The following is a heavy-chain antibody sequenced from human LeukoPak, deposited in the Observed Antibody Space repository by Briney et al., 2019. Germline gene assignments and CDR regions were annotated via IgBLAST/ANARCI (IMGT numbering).Heavy chain of an antibody. CDR2: IYYSGST. CDR1: GFTFSSYSMN. Sequence: PGGSLRLSCAASGFTFSSYSMNWVRQPPGKGLEWIGSIYYSGSTYYNPSLKSRVTISVDTSKNQFSLKLSSVTAADTAVYYCARQPRYNWNDLGWFDPWGQGTLVTVSS. J-gene: IGHJ5*02. CDR3: ARQPRYNWNDLGWFDP. D-gene: IGHD1-1*01. V-gene: IGHV4-39*01.